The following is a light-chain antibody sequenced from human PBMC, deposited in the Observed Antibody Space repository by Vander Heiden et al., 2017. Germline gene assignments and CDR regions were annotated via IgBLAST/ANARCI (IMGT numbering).Light chain of an antibody. V-gene: IGKV3-20*01. J-gene: IGKJ1*01. Sequence: EIVLTQSPGTLPLSPGERATLSCRASQSVVDNYFAWYQQKPGQAPRLLIYGISIRATGIPDRFSGSGSGTDFTLTISRLEAEDVAVYYCEQYGSSPRTFGQGTKLEIK. CDR1: QSVVDNY. CDR3: EQYGSSPRT. CDR2: GIS.